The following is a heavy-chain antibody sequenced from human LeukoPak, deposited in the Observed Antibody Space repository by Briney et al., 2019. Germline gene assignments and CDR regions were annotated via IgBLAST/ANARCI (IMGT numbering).Heavy chain of an antibody. J-gene: IGHJ4*02. CDR3: ARDKRGYSYD. D-gene: IGHD5-18*01. Sequence: PGGSLRLSCAASGFTFSDYHMSWIRQAPGKGLESISYIGDSDSPIYYADSVKGRFTISRDNAKNPLYLQMNSLRAEDTAVYYCARDKRGYSYDWGQGTLVTVSS. V-gene: IGHV3-11*04. CDR1: GFTFSDYH. CDR2: IGDSDSPI.